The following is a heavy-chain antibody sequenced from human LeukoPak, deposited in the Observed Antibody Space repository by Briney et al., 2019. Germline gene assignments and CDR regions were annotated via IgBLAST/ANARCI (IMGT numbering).Heavy chain of an antibody. CDR3: ARDAGDSSSWYRYYGMDV. J-gene: IGHJ6*02. V-gene: IGHV4-39*07. CDR1: GGSISDSIYY. D-gene: IGHD6-13*01. Sequence: SETLSLTCTVSGGSISDSIYYWGWIRQPPGKGLEWIGSIYYSGTTYYNPSLESRVAISVDTSNNQVSLNLSSVTAADTAVYYCARDAGDSSSWYRYYGMDVWGQGTTVTVSS. CDR2: IYYSGTT.